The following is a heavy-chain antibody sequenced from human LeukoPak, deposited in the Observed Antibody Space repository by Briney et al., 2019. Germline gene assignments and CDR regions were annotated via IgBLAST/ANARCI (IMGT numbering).Heavy chain of an antibody. CDR2: ISTRGNA. Sequence: SETPSLTCSASGGSISSFYWSWVRQPAGKGLEWIGRISTRGNADYNPSLKSRVTLSVDTSKNQFSLKLSSVTAADTAMYYCASDSFYDSGGYFYYWGQGTLVTVSS. J-gene: IGHJ4*02. CDR1: GGSISSFY. CDR3: ASDSFYDSGGYFYY. D-gene: IGHD3-22*01. V-gene: IGHV4-4*07.